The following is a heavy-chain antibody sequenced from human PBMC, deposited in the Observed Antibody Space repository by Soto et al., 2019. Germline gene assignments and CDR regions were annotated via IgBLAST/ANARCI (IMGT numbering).Heavy chain of an antibody. CDR1: VDTVSSNSVA. D-gene: IGHD2-15*01. CDR2: TYYRSRWYS. Sequence: SQTLSLTCVCSVDTVSSNSVAWNCVRQSPSRGLEWLGRTYYRSRWYSDYAVSVRSRIDINADTSKNQVSLQLNSVTPEDTAVYYCARSEEDSDYYYYGMDVWGQGTTVTVS. J-gene: IGHJ6*02. V-gene: IGHV6-1*01. CDR3: ARSEEDSDYYYYGMDV.